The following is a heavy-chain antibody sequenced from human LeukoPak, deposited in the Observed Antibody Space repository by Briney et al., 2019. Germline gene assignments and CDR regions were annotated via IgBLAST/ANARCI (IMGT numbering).Heavy chain of an antibody. CDR1: GYTFTDYY. J-gene: IGHJ3*02. Sequence: ASVKVSCKASGYTFTDYYMHWVRQAPGQGLEWMGIINPSGGSTSYAQKFQGRVTMTRDTSTSTVYMELSSLRSEDTAVYYCAHSLVPAAITAAFDIWGQGTMVTVSS. V-gene: IGHV1-46*01. D-gene: IGHD2-2*01. CDR2: INPSGGST. CDR3: AHSLVPAAITAAFDI.